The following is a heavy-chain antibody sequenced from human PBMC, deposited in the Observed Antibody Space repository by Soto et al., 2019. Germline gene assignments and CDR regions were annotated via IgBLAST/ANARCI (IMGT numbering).Heavy chain of an antibody. Sequence: EVQLVESGGGLVQPGGSLRLSCAASGFTFSGYWMSWVRQSPGKGLEWVANVKQEGSDNYYVDSVKGRFTISRDHAKYSLYLQMTGLRADDTAVYYCARVRQFGSGSYYRPYFDYWGQGPLVTVSS. D-gene: IGHD3-10*01. CDR2: VKQEGSDN. CDR3: ARVRQFGSGSYYRPYFDY. CDR1: GFTFSGYW. V-gene: IGHV3-7*01. J-gene: IGHJ4*02.